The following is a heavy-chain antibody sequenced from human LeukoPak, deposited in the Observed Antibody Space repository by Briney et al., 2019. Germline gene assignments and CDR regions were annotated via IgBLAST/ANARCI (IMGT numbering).Heavy chain of an antibody. D-gene: IGHD4-17*01. CDR1: GFTFSVYS. CDR2: ISSTSTTI. CDR3: VRNDGDDAFDI. J-gene: IGHJ3*02. Sequence: GGSLRLSCAASGFTFSVYSMNWFRQAPGRGLEWVSYISSTSTTIYYKDSVKGRFTISRDNAKNSLYLHMTSLRVEDTAVYYCVRNDGDDAFDIWGQGTMVTVSS. V-gene: IGHV3-48*01.